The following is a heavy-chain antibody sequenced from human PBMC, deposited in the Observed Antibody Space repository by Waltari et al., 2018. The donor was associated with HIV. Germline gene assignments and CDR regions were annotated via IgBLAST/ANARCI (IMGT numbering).Heavy chain of an antibody. CDR2: IYYSGST. CDR1: GGSISSSSYY. CDR3: VGFWSSGYYYLAAFDI. J-gene: IGHJ3*02. Sequence: QLQLQESGPGLVKPSETLSLTCTVSGGSISSSSYYWGWIRQPPGKGLEWIGSIYYSGSTYYNPSLKSRVTISVDTSKNQCSLKLSSVTAADTAVYYCVGFWSSGYYYLAAFDIWGQGTMVTVSS. V-gene: IGHV4-39*01. D-gene: IGHD3-22*01.